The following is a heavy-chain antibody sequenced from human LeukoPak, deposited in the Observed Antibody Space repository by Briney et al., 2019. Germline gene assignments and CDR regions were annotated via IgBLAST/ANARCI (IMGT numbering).Heavy chain of an antibody. D-gene: IGHD1-26*01. CDR3: ARDGELGSPADADI. CDR2: IYYSGST. J-gene: IGHJ3*02. Sequence: SETLSLTCTVSGGSISSSSYYWGWIRQPPGKGLEWIGSIYYSGSTYYNPSLKSRVTISVDTSKNQFSLKLSSVTAADTAVYYCARDGELGSPADADIWGQGTMVTVSS. CDR1: GGSISSSSYY. V-gene: IGHV4-39*02.